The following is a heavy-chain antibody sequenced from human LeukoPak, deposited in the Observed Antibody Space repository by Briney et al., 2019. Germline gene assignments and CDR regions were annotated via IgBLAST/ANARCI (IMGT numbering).Heavy chain of an antibody. D-gene: IGHD4-17*01. J-gene: IGHJ4*02. Sequence: ASVKVSCKASGGTFSSYAISWARQAPGQGLEWMGGIIPIFGTANYAQKFQGRVTITADESTSTAYMELSSLRSEDTAVYYCARGPTGAGDYENYFDYWGQGTLVTVSS. V-gene: IGHV1-69*13. CDR2: IIPIFGTA. CDR3: ARGPTGAGDYENYFDY. CDR1: GGTFSSYA.